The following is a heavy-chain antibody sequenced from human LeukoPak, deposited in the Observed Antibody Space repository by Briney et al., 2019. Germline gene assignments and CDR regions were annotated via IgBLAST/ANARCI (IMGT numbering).Heavy chain of an antibody. CDR1: GFTFSVYA. Sequence: GGSLRLSCAASGFTFSVYAMSWVRQAPGKGLEWVSAVSGSGRSTYYADSVKGRFTISRDTSKNTLYLQMNSLRAEDTAVYYCASGYSSGWYYFDYWGQGTLVTVSS. CDR2: VSGSGRST. J-gene: IGHJ4*02. V-gene: IGHV3-23*01. D-gene: IGHD6-19*01. CDR3: ASGYSSGWYYFDY.